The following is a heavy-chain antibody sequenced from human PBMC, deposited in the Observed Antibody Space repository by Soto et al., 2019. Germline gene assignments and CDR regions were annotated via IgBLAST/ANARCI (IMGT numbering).Heavy chain of an antibody. V-gene: IGHV3-30*18. CDR1: GFTFSSYG. D-gene: IGHD3-16*01. CDR2: LSSDGSSR. J-gene: IGHJ4*02. CDR3: AKDRNSFGYDSFVH. Sequence: QVHLVESGGGVVQPGKSLRLSCAASGFTFSSYGMHWVRQAPGKGLEWVALLSSDGSSRFYADSVKGRFTISRDNSEKTLYLQMNSLRNDDTAVYYYAKDRNSFGYDSFVHWGQGTLVTVSS.